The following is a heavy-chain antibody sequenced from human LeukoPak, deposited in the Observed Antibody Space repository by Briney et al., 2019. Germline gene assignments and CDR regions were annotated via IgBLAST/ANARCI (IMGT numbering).Heavy chain of an antibody. CDR1: GYTFTSYD. Sequence: ASVKVSCKASGYTFTSYDMHWVRQAPGQGLEWMGIINPSGDSTSYAQKFQGRVTMTRDMSTSTVYMELSSLRPEDTAVYYCAKAIRRRGLRYFDWLLYGAVDYWGQGTLVTVSS. V-gene: IGHV1-46*01. CDR3: AKAIRRRGLRYFDWLLYGAVDY. D-gene: IGHD3-9*01. CDR2: INPSGDST. J-gene: IGHJ4*02.